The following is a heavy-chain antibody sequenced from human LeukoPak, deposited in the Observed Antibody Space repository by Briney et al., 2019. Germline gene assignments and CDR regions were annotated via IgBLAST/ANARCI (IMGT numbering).Heavy chain of an antibody. CDR3: ARDPRYCGGDCYSGQYYFDY. J-gene: IGHJ4*02. CDR2: IRYDGSNK. D-gene: IGHD2-21*02. Sequence: GGSLRLSCAASGFTFSSYGMHWVRQAPGKGLEWVAFIRYDGSNKCYADSVKGRFTISRDNSKNTLYLQMNSLRAEDTAVYYCARDPRYCGGDCYSGQYYFDYWGQGTLVTVSS. V-gene: IGHV3-30*02. CDR1: GFTFSSYG.